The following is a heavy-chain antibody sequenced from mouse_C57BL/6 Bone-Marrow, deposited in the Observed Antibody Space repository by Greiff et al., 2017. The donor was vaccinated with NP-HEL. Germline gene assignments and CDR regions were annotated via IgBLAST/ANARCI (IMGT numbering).Heavy chain of an antibody. CDR2: IYPGDGDT. CDR1: GYAFSSYW. V-gene: IGHV1-80*01. J-gene: IGHJ1*03. CDR3: ARLRVFPSAYGYCDV. Sequence: QVQLQQSGAELVKPGASVKISCKASGYAFSSYWMNWVKQRPGKGLEWIGQIYPGDGDTNYNGKFKGKATLTADKSSSTAYMQLSSLTSEDSAVYVCARLRVFPSAYGYCDVWGTGTTVTVSS.